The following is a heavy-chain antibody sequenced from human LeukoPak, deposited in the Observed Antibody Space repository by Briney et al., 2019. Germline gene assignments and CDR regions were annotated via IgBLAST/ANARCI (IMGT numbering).Heavy chain of an antibody. V-gene: IGHV1-18*01. CDR2: ISTYSGNT. CDR3: ARGGSRVVTYGNFDY. CDR1: GYTFTSYG. Sequence: GASVKVSCKASGYTFTSYGISWVRQAPGQGFEWMGWISTYSGNTIYAQKLQGRITMTIETSTSTAYMELRSLRSDDTAVYYCARGGSRVVTYGNFDYWGQGTLVTVSS. J-gene: IGHJ4*02. D-gene: IGHD2-21*02.